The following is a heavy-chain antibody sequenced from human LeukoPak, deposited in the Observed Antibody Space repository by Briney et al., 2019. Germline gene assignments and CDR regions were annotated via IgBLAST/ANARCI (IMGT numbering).Heavy chain of an antibody. V-gene: IGHV3-74*01. D-gene: IGHD2-15*01. CDR2: INSDGSST. CDR3: ARDHPGWSFDY. CDR1: GFTFSSYW. J-gene: IGHJ4*02. Sequence: LPGGSLRLSCAASGFTFSSYWMPWVRQAPGKGLVWVSRINSDGSSTSYADSVKGRFTISRDNAKNTLYLQMNSLRAEDTAVYYCARDHPGWSFDYWGQGTLVTVSS.